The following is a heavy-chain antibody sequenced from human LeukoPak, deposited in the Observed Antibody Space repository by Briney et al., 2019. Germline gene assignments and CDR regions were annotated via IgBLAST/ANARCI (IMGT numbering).Heavy chain of an antibody. J-gene: IGHJ4*02. D-gene: IGHD3-3*01. Sequence: GGSLRLSCAASGFTFSYYGLSWVRQAPGKGLEWVSGFGHNGDITYSDSVKGRFTISRDNSKNTLFPQMNSLRADDTAVYFCAKQAGWGAYFSFLPFDFWGRGTLVTVSS. V-gene: IGHV3-23*01. CDR3: AKQAGWGAYFSFLPFDF. CDR1: GFTFSYYG. CDR2: FGHNGDIT.